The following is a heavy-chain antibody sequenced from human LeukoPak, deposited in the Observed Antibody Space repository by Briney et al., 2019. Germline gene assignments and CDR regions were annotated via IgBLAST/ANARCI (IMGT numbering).Heavy chain of an antibody. D-gene: IGHD5/OR15-5a*01. CDR1: GFTFAASP. Sequence: PGGSLRLSCAASGFTFAASPMHWVRQAPGKGLEWIGRIRSKTNNYATAYSESVKSRFIISRDDSKYTAYLEMNGLKIEDTAVYYCTSRSMIPRWFDPWGQGSLVVVSS. CDR2: IRSKTNNYAT. J-gene: IGHJ5*02. V-gene: IGHV3-73*01. CDR3: TSRSMIPRWFDP.